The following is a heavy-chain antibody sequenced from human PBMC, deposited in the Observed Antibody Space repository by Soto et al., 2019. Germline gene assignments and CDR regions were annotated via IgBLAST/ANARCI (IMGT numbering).Heavy chain of an antibody. V-gene: IGHV4-4*07. CDR2: IYTSGST. CDR1: GGSISSSY. CDR3: ARGTNTITIWGVWWMEDDVWFDP. Sequence: PSEPLSLTYTFSGGSISSSYWSWIRQPAGKGLEWIGRIYTSGSTNYNPSLKSRITMSVDTSKNQFSLKLRSVTAADTAVYYCARGTNTITIWGVWWMEDDVWFDPWGQGTLDTVSS. D-gene: IGHD3-3*01. J-gene: IGHJ5*02.